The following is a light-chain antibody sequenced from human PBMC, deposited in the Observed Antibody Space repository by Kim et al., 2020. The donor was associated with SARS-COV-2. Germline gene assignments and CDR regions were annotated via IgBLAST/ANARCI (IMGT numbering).Light chain of an antibody. V-gene: IGKV1-17*03. J-gene: IGKJ2*02. CDR2: GAS. Sequence: DIQMTQSPSAMSASIGDRVTITCRASQGISNYLVWFQQKPGEVPKRLIYGASSLQSGVPARFSGRGVGTEFTLTISSLQPEDAATYYCLQHNSYLPWTFGQGTGLEI. CDR1: QGISNY. CDR3: LQHNSYLPWT.